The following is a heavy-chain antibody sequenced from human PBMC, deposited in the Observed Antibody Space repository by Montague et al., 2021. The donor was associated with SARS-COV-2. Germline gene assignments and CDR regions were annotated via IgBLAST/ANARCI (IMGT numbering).Heavy chain of an antibody. V-gene: IGHV4-39*07. CDR3: ARVHIVVVTAMRYFDP. CDR2: IYYSGST. CDR1: GDSISSRSYL. D-gene: IGHD2-21*02. J-gene: IGHJ2*01. Sequence: SETLSLTCTVSGDSISSRSYLWGWIRQPPGKGPEWIGSIYYSGSTYYNPSLKSRVTISVDTSKNQFSLQLRSVTAADTAVYYCARVHIVVVTAMRYFDPWGRGALGSVSS.